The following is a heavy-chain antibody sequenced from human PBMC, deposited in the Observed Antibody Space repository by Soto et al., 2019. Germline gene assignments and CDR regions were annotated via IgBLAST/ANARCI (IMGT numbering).Heavy chain of an antibody. Sequence: VQLVKSAPDIKKPSSSERVSCKASGFALNNYGVTWVRQAPGKGLQWMGLISAYNIDTKLAHRLDARASLTTATSTNTAYLELNSLRADDTAVYYCVRGPPYNLGWSRVWFDPWGQGTLVVVSS. CDR3: VRGPPYNLGWSRVWFDP. CDR2: ISAYNIDT. V-gene: IGHV1-18*01. CDR1: GFALNNYG. D-gene: IGHD6-19*01. J-gene: IGHJ5*02.